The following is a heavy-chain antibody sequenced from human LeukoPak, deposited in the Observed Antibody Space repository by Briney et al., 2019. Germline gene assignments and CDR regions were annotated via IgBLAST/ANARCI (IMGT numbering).Heavy chain of an antibody. J-gene: IGHJ5*02. Sequence: SETLSLTCAVYGGSFSGYYWSWIRQPPGKGLEWIGEINHSGGTNYNPSLKSRVTISVDTSKNQFSLKLSSVTAADTAVYYCAREGGVVVVPAAKYNWFDPWGQGTLVTVSS. CDR2: INHSGGT. CDR1: GGSFSGYY. V-gene: IGHV4-34*01. D-gene: IGHD2-2*01. CDR3: AREGGVVVVPAAKYNWFDP.